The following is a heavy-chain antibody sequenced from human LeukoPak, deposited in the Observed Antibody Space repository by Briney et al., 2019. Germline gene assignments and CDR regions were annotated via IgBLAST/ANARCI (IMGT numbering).Heavy chain of an antibody. CDR2: ISWNSGSI. D-gene: IGHD1-1*01. J-gene: IGHJ3*02. CDR1: GFTFDDYA. CDR3: AKDSGGGTTRAVSAFDI. Sequence: GGSLRLSCAASGFTFDDYAMHWVRQAPGKGLEWVSGISWNSGSIGYADSVKGRFTISRDNAKNSLYLQMNSLRAEDMALYYCAKDSGGGTTRAVSAFDIWGQGTMVTVSS. V-gene: IGHV3-9*03.